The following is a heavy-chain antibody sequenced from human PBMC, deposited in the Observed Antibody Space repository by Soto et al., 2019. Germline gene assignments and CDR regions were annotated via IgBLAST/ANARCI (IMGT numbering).Heavy chain of an antibody. Sequence: GSLRLSCAASGFTFSSYAMSWVRQAPGKGLEWVSAISGSGGGTYYADSVKGRFTISRDNSKNTLYLQMNSLRAEDTAVYYCAKSVGGAAAGTFNWFDPWGQGTLVTVSS. D-gene: IGHD6-13*01. J-gene: IGHJ5*02. CDR1: GFTFSSYA. CDR2: ISGSGGGT. V-gene: IGHV3-23*01. CDR3: AKSVGGAAAGTFNWFDP.